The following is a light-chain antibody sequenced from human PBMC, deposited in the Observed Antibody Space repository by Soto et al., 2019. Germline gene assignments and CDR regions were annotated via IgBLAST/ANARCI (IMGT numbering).Light chain of an antibody. V-gene: IGKV1-9*01. CDR1: QGISSY. J-gene: IGKJ4*01. CDR3: QQFNSYPLT. Sequence: IQLTQSPWSLSASVGDRVTITCRASQGISSYLAWYQQKPGKAPELLIYAASTLQSGVPSRFSGSGSGTDFTLTISSLQPEDFATYFCQQFNSYPLTFGGGTKVDI. CDR2: AAS.